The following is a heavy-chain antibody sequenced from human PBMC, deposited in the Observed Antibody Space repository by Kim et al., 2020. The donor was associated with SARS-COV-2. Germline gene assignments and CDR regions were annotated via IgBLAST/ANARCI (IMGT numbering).Heavy chain of an antibody. Sequence: EDPSKRRFTISRANSKNTLYLQVNSMRAEDTAVYYCAKGRRGTVVSSFDYWGQGTLVTVSS. CDR3: AKGRRGTVVSSFDY. V-gene: IGHV3-23*01. D-gene: IGHD2-8*02. J-gene: IGHJ4*02.